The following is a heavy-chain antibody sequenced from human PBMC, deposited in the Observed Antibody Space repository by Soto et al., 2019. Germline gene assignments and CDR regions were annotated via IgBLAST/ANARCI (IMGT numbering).Heavy chain of an antibody. CDR2: ISSSSSTI. Sequence: VQLVESGGGLVQPGGSLRLSCAASGFTFSSYSMNWVRQAPGKGLEWVSYISSSSSTIYYADSVKGRFTISRDNAKNSLYLRMNSLRAEDTAVYYCAGDLNCGLFDYWGQGTVVTVSP. V-gene: IGHV3-48*01. J-gene: IGHJ4*02. D-gene: IGHD1-1*01. CDR1: GFTFSSYS. CDR3: AGDLNCGLFDY.